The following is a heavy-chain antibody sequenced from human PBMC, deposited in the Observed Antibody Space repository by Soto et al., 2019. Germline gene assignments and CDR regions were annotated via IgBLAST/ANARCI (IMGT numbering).Heavy chain of an antibody. J-gene: IGHJ3*02. D-gene: IGHD6-13*01. CDR2: ISSSGTTI. CDR3: VGAPNTSSWTACYI. V-gene: IGHV3-48*03. Sequence: GSLRLSCAASGFTFSSYEMSWVRQAPGKGLEWISYISSSGTTIYYADSVKGRFTISRDNARNSLHLQMNSLRDEDRAVYYCVGAPNTSSWTACYICGRGTMV. CDR1: GFTFSSYE.